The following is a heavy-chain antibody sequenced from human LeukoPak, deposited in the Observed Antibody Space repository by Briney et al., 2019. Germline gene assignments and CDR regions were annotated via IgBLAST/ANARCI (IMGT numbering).Heavy chain of an antibody. CDR2: ISISGTKT. V-gene: IGHV3-23*01. D-gene: IGHD4-17*01. Sequence: GGSLRLSCAASEFDFSTHAMTWVRQAPGKGLEWVSAISISGTKTYYADSVKGRFTISRDKSKNTLYLQMYSLRAEDTAVYYCANEIRPNDYWGQGTLVTVSS. J-gene: IGHJ4*02. CDR1: EFDFSTHA. CDR3: ANEIRPNDY.